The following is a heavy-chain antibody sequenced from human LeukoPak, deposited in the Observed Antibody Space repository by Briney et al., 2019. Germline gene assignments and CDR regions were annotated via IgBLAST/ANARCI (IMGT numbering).Heavy chain of an antibody. V-gene: IGHV4-39*01. J-gene: IGHJ4*02. CDR2: IYYSGST. CDR3: ARRSMITFGGVDY. CDR1: GGSISSSSSYY. Sequence: PSETLSLTCTVSGGSISSSSSYYWGWIRQPPGKGLEWIGSIYYSGSTYYNPSLKSRVTISVDTSKNQFSLKLSSVTAADTAVYYCARRSMITFGGVDYWGQGTLVTVSS. D-gene: IGHD3-16*01.